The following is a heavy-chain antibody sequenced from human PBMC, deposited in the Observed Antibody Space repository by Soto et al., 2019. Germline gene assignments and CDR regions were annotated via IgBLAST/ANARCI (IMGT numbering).Heavy chain of an antibody. CDR3: ARGYCSGGSCYEIPTDY. V-gene: IGHV4-59*01. CDR2: IYYSGST. D-gene: IGHD2-15*01. J-gene: IGHJ4*02. CDR1: GGSISSYY. Sequence: SETLSLTCTVSGGSISSYYWSWIRQPPGKGLEWIGYIYYSGSTNYNPSLKSRVTISVDTSKNQFSLKLSSVTAADTAVYYCARGYCSGGSCYEIPTDYWGQGNLVTVSS.